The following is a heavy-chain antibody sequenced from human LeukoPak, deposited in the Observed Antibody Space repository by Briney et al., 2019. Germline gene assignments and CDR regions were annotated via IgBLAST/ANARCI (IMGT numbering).Heavy chain of an antibody. CDR1: GYSFTSYW. D-gene: IGHD4-17*01. CDR2: IYPGDSDT. Sequence: GESLKISCQGSGYSFTSYWIGWVRQMPGKGLEWMGIIYPGDSDTRYSPSFQGQVTISADKSISTAYPQWSSLKASDTAMYYCARQLRYGDRRYDYWGQGTLVTVSS. V-gene: IGHV5-51*01. CDR3: ARQLRYGDRRYDY. J-gene: IGHJ4*02.